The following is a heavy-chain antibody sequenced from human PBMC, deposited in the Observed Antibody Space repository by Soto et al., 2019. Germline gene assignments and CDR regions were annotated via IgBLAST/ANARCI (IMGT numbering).Heavy chain of an antibody. CDR1: GGSISSYY. J-gene: IGHJ4*02. CDR2: WSYTGST. CDR3: ARDETAIADVRSDSAY. V-gene: IGHV4-59*01. Sequence: PSETLSLTCTVSGGSISSYYWSCIRQPPGKGLEWIGYWSYTGSTGYNPALKSRVTTSADTSRNQFSLKLNSVTAADTAMYYFARDETAIADVRSDSAYWRQRAFDPVSP. D-gene: IGHD6-13*01.